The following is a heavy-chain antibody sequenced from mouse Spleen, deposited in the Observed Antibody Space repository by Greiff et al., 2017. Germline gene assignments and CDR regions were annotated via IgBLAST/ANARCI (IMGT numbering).Heavy chain of an antibody. J-gene: IGHJ2*01. CDR1: GYTFTDYE. V-gene: IGHV1-15*01. D-gene: IGHD1-2*01. CDR2: IDPETGGT. Sequence: QVQLKQSGAELVRPGASVTLSCKASGYTFTDYEMHWVKQTPVHGLEWIGAIDPETGGTAYNQKFKGKAILTADKSSSTAYMGLRSLTSEDSAVYCCTRRGYYGYSYWGQGTTLTVSS. CDR3: TRRGYYGYSY.